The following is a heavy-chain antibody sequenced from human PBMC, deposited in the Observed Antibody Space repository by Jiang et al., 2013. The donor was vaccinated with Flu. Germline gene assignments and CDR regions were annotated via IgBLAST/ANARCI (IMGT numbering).Heavy chain of an antibody. Sequence: SGAEVKKPGSSVKVSCKASGGTFSSYAISWVRQVPGQGLEWMGRIIPILGIANYAQKFQGRVTITADKSTSTAYMELSSLRSEDTAVYYCARADSSWITPLPTPWGQGTLVTVSS. CDR3: ARADSSWITPLPTP. V-gene: IGHV1-69*04. CDR1: GGTFSSYA. CDR2: IIPILGIA. J-gene: IGHJ5*02. D-gene: IGHD5-12*01.